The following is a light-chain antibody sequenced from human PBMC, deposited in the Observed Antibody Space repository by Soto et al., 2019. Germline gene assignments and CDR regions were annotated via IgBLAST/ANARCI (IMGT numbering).Light chain of an antibody. V-gene: IGLV1-40*03. CDR3: QSYDSNLSVV. CDR2: GNN. CDR1: SSNIGAGYD. Sequence: QAVVTQPPSMSGAPGQRVTISCTGSSSNIGAGYDVHWYQHLPGTAPKLLIYGNNNRPSGVPDRFSGSKSGASASLAITGLQAEDEADYYCQSYDSNLSVVFGGGTKLTVL. J-gene: IGLJ2*01.